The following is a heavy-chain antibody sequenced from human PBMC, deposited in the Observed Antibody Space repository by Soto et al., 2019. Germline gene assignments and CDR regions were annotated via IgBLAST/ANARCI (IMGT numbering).Heavy chain of an antibody. CDR3: ARTVRGDSGYPLLRSNWFDP. Sequence: PGESLKISCKDSGYSFTNYWIGWVRQMPGKGLEWMGIIYPGDSDTRYSPSFQGQVTISADKSISTAYLQWSSLKASDTAMYYCARTVRGDSGYPLLRSNWFDPWGRGTLVTVSS. V-gene: IGHV5-51*01. D-gene: IGHD5-12*01. CDR1: GYSFTNYW. J-gene: IGHJ5*02. CDR2: IYPGDSDT.